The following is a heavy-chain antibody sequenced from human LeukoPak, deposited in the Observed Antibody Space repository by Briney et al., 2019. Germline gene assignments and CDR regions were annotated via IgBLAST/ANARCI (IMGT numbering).Heavy chain of an antibody. Sequence: GGSLRLSCAASGFTFSSYEMNWARQAPGKGLEWVSYISSSGSTIYYADSVKGRFTISRDNAKNSLYLQMNSLRAEDTALYHCARVYGSGSYFYYMDVWGKGTTVTISS. J-gene: IGHJ6*03. CDR2: ISSSGSTI. CDR1: GFTFSSYE. V-gene: IGHV3-48*03. CDR3: ARVYGSGSYFYYMDV. D-gene: IGHD3-10*01.